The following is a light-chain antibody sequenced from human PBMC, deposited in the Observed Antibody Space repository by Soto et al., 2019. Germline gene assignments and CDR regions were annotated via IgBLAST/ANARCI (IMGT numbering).Light chain of an antibody. CDR3: QQYNNWPLT. Sequence: EIVMTQSPATLSVSPGERATLSCRASQSINTKLAWSQQKPGQPPRLLIYGASTRATGIPTRFSGSGFGTEFTLTISSMQSEDFAVYYCQQYNNWPLTFGGGTKVDIK. CDR1: QSINTK. J-gene: IGKJ4*01. CDR2: GAS. V-gene: IGKV3-15*01.